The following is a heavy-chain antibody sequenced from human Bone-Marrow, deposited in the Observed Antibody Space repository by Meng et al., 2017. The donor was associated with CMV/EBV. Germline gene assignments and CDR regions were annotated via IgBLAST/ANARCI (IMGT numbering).Heavy chain of an antibody. Sequence: GESLKISCAASGFTFDDYGMSWVRQAPGKGLEWVSGINWSGGSTGYADSVKGRFTISRDNAKNSLYLQMNSLRAEDTALYHCARDYYDSSGYYDYWGQGTLVTVSS. D-gene: IGHD3-22*01. J-gene: IGHJ4*02. CDR2: INWSGGST. CDR1: GFTFDDYG. V-gene: IGHV3-20*01. CDR3: ARDYYDSSGYYDY.